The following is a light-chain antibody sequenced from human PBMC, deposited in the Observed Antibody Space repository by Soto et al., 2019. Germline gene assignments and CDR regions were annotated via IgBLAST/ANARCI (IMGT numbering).Light chain of an antibody. V-gene: IGKV3-20*01. J-gene: IGKJ2*01. CDR2: GAS. CDR1: QSVSSSY. CDR3: QQYGSSPYT. Sequence: EIVLTQSPGTLSLSPGERATLSCRASQSVSSSYLAWYQQKPVQAPRLLIYGASSRATGIPDRFSGSGSGTDLTLTISRLEPEDFAVYYCQQYGSSPYTFGQGTKLEIK.